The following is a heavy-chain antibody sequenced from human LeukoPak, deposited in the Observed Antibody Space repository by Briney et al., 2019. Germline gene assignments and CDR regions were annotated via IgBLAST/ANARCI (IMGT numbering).Heavy chain of an antibody. CDR1: GFTFSSYW. D-gene: IGHD3-16*01. Sequence: GGSLRLSCAASGFTFSSYWVNWARQAPGKGLEWVASINHNGNVNYYVDSVKGRFTISGDNAKNSLYLQMSNLRAEDTAVYFCARGGGLDVWGQGATVTVSS. CDR3: ARGGGLDV. V-gene: IGHV3-7*03. CDR2: INHNGNVN. J-gene: IGHJ6*02.